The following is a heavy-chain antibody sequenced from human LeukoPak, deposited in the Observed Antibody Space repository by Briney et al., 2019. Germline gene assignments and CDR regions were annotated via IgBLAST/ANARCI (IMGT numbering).Heavy chain of an antibody. CDR1: GGSISSSSYY. CDR2: IYYSGST. J-gene: IGHJ5*02. CDR3: ARLLGSNWFDP. V-gene: IGHV4-39*07. Sequence: SETLSLTCTVSGGSISSSSYYWGWIRQPPGKGLEWIGSIYYSGSTYYNPSLKSRVTISVDTSKNQFSLKLSSVTAADTAVYYCARLLGSNWFDPWGQGTLVTVSS. D-gene: IGHD3-10*01.